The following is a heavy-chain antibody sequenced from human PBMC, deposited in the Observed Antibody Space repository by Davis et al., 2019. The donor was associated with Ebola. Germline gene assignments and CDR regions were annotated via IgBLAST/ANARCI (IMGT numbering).Heavy chain of an antibody. CDR1: GGSFSGYY. CDR2: INHSGST. J-gene: IGHJ4*02. CDR3: AREASPTTVFDY. V-gene: IGHV4-34*01. Sequence: SETLSLTCAVYGGSFSGYYWSWIRQPPGKGLEWIGEINHSGSTNYNPSLKSRVTISVDTSKNQFSLKLSSVTAADTAVYYCAREASPTTVFDYWGQGTLVTVSS. D-gene: IGHD4-11*01.